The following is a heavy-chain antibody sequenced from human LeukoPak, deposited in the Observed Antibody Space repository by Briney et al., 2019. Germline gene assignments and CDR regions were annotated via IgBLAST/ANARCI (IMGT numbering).Heavy chain of an antibody. CDR1: GGTFSSYA. V-gene: IGHV1-8*02. Sequence: APVKVSCKASGGTFSSYAISWVRQATGQGLEWMGWMNPNSGNTGYAQKFQGRVTMTRNTSISTAYMELSSLRSEDTAVYYCARGYCSSTSCYLTRSAFDIWGQGTMVTVSS. J-gene: IGHJ3*02. CDR3: ARGYCSSTSCYLTRSAFDI. D-gene: IGHD2-2*01. CDR2: MNPNSGNT.